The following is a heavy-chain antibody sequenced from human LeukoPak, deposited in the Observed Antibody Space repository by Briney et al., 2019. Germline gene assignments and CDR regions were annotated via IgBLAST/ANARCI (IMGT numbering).Heavy chain of an antibody. CDR1: GGSISSYY. D-gene: IGHD1-26*01. V-gene: IGHV4-4*07. CDR2: IYTSGST. Sequence: SETLSLTCTVSGGSISSYYWSWIRQPAGKGLEWIGRIYTSGSTNYNPSLKSRVTMSVDTSKNQFSLKLSSVTAADTAAYYCAGAISGSYPTYYYYYMDVWGKGTTVTVSS. J-gene: IGHJ6*03. CDR3: AGAISGSYPTYYYYYMDV.